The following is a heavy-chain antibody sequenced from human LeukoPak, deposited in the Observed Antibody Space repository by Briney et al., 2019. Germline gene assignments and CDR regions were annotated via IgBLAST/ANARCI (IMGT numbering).Heavy chain of an antibody. J-gene: IGHJ4*02. CDR1: GFTFSSYS. Sequence: PGGSLRLSCAASGFTFSSYSMNWVRQAPGKGLEWVSYISSSSSTIYYADSVKGRFTISRDNAKNSLYLQMNSLRAEDTAVYYCARLDTAMADDYWGQGTLVTVSS. CDR2: ISSSSSTI. D-gene: IGHD5-18*01. CDR3: ARLDTAMADDY. V-gene: IGHV3-48*04.